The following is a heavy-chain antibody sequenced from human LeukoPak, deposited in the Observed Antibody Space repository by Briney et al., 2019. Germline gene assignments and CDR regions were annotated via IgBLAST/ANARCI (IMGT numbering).Heavy chain of an antibody. V-gene: IGHV1-69*01. Sequence: ASVKVSCKASGGTFSSYAISGVRQAPGQGLEWMGGIIPIFGTANYAQKFQGRVTITADESTSTAYMELSSLRSEDTAVYYCAREGYSYGYGAFDIWGQGTMVTVSS. CDR3: AREGYSYGYGAFDI. J-gene: IGHJ3*02. CDR2: IIPIFGTA. CDR1: GGTFSSYA. D-gene: IGHD5-18*01.